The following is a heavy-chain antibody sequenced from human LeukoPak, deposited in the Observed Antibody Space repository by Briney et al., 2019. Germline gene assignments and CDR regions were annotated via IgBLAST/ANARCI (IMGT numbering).Heavy chain of an antibody. CDR1: GGSFSGYY. Sequence: PSETLSLTCAVYGGSFSGYYWSWIRQPPGKGLEWIGEINHSGSTNYNPSLKSRVTISVDTSKNQFSLKLSSVTAADTAVYYCARGPKYYDSSGYYYVGDDYWGQGTLVAVSS. V-gene: IGHV4-34*01. D-gene: IGHD3-22*01. CDR2: INHSGST. J-gene: IGHJ4*02. CDR3: ARGPKYYDSSGYYYVGDDY.